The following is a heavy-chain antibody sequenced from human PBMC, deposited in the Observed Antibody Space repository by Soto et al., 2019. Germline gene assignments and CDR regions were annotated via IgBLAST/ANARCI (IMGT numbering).Heavy chain of an antibody. D-gene: IGHD2-15*01. CDR3: ARRCSGGSCYLLDFDS. Sequence: XSVKVSCKASVYTFTGYYMHWVRQAPGQGLEWMGWINPNSGGTNYAQKFQGRVTMTRDTSISTAYMELSRLRSDDTAVYYCARRCSGGSCYLLDFDSWGHGTLVTVSS. CDR2: INPNSGGT. J-gene: IGHJ4*01. CDR1: VYTFTGYY. V-gene: IGHV1-2*02.